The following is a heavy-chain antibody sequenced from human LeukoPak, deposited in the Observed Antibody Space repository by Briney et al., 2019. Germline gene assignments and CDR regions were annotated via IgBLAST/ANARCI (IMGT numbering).Heavy chain of an antibody. CDR2: IYPGDSDT. D-gene: IGHD5-24*01. CDR3: ARDQNQDGYNIFDS. CDR1: GYNFANYW. Sequence: GESLKISCKGSGYNFANYWIGWVRQMPGKGQEWMGIIYPGDSDTTYSPSFQGQVTISADKSISTAYLQWSSLKASDTAMYYCARDQNQDGYNIFDSWGQGTLVTVSS. J-gene: IGHJ4*02. V-gene: IGHV5-51*01.